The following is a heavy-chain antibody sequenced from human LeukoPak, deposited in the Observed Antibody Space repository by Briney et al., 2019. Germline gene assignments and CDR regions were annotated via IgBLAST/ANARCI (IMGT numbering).Heavy chain of an antibody. CDR1: GGSISSYY. D-gene: IGHD3-10*01. CDR3: ARENSYYYGSGSSSSPNKYNWFDP. V-gene: IGHV4-59*12. J-gene: IGHJ5*02. Sequence: SETLSLTCTVSGGSISSYYWSWIRQPPGKGLEWIGYIYYSGSTNYNPSLKSRVTISVDTSKNQSSLKLSSVTAADTAVYYCARENSYYYGSGSSSSPNKYNWFDPWGQGTLVTVSS. CDR2: IYYSGST.